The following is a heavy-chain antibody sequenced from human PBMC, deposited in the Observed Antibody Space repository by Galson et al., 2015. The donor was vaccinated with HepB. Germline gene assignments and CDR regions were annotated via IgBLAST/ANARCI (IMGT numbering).Heavy chain of an antibody. CDR2: INHGGST. CDR1: GGSFSGYY. J-gene: IGHJ4*02. V-gene: IGHV4-34*01. CDR3: ATTVSATRRHDY. D-gene: IGHD6-19*01. Sequence: LSLTCAVYGGSFSGYYRSWIRQPPGKGLEWIGDINHGGSTNYNPSLKSRVTISVDTSKNQFSLNLRSVTAADTAVYYCATTVSATRRHDYWGQGTLVTVSS.